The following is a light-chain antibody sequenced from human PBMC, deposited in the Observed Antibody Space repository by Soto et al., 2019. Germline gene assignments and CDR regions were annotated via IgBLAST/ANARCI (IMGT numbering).Light chain of an antibody. CDR2: EVN. V-gene: IGLV2-8*01. J-gene: IGLJ2*01. CDR1: SSDVGGYNS. Sequence: QSALTQPPSASGSPGQSVTISCTGTSSDVGGYNSVSWYQQHPGKAPKLMIYEVNKRPSGVPDRFSASKSDSTASLIVSGLQAEDEAHYYCSSYAGSKNLVFGGGTKVTVL. CDR3: SSYAGSKNLV.